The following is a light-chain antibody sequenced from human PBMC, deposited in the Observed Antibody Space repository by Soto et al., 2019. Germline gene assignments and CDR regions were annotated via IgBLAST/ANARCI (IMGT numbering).Light chain of an antibody. V-gene: IGLV2-14*01. Sequence: QPALTQPASMSGSPGQSITISCTGTSSDVGGYNYVSWYQQHPGKAPKLMIYEVSNRPSGVSNRFSGSKSGNTASLTISGLQAEDEADYYCSSYTSSSTLVFGGGTKVTVL. CDR3: SSYTSSSTLV. J-gene: IGLJ2*01. CDR1: SSDVGGYNY. CDR2: EVS.